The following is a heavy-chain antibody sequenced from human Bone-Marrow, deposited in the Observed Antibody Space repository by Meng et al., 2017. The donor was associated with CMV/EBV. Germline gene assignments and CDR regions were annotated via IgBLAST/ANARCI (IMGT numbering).Heavy chain of an antibody. V-gene: IGHV3-7*01. J-gene: IGHJ3*02. CDR3: ASEKIIGYCSSTSGSIFRDRYCEI. CDR1: GFTFSSYW. Sequence: ESLKISCAASGFTFSSYWMSWVRQAPGKGLEWVANIKQDGSEKYYVDSVKGRFTISRDNAKTSLYLQMNIRRAEDPVVYYCASEKIIGYCSSTSGSIFRDRYCEIWGHGTMVTVSS. D-gene: IGHD2-2*01. CDR2: IKQDGSEK.